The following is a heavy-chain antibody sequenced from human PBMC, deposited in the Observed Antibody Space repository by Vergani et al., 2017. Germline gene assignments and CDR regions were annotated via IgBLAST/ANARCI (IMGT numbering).Heavy chain of an antibody. J-gene: IGHJ4*02. D-gene: IGHD1-1*01. Sequence: EVQLVQSGADVKKPGESLKISCQISGYSFTNYWIGWVRQMPGKGLEWMGIIHPADSDTRYSPSFQGQVTISADKSISTAFLQWDSLKASDTALYYCARHTTYTDSWGQGTLVTVSS. V-gene: IGHV5-51*01. CDR3: ARHTTYTDS. CDR1: GYSFTNYW. CDR2: IHPADSDT.